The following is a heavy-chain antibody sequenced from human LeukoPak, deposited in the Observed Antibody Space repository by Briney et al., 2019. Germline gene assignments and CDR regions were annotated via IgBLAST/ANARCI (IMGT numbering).Heavy chain of an antibody. V-gene: IGHV3-64*01. CDR3: ARAEYYDILTGAHFDY. CDR1: GFTFSSYA. D-gene: IGHD3-9*01. Sequence: PGGSLRLSCAASGFTFSSYAMHWVRQAPGKGPEYVSAISSNGGSTYYANSVKGRFTISRDNSKNTLYLQMGSLRAEDMAVYYCARAEYYDILTGAHFDYWGQGTLVTVSS. CDR2: ISSNGGST. J-gene: IGHJ4*02.